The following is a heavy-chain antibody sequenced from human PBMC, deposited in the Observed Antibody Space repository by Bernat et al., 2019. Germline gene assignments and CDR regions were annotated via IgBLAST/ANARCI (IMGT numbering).Heavy chain of an antibody. CDR2: IYYSGST. CDR1: GGSISSYY. Sequence: QVQLQESGPGLVKPSETLSLTCTVSGGSISSYYWSWIRQPPGKGLEWIGYIYYSGSTNYNPSLKSRVTISVDTSKNQFSLKLGSVTAADTAVYYCARHLDFWSGYFDYWGQGTLVTVSS. J-gene: IGHJ4*02. V-gene: IGHV4-59*08. CDR3: ARHLDFWSGYFDY. D-gene: IGHD3-3*01.